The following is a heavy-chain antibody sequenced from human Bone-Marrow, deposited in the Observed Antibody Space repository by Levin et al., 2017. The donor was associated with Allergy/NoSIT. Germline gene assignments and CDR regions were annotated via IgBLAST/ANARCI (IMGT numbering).Heavy chain of an antibody. CDR3: AEQEGGLAGTLGV. Sequence: LSLTCAASGFTFSTYVMSWVRQPPGMGLEWVSTISDSGFTTHYADSVKGRFTISRDNSKNTLFLQMNSLRAEDTAVYYCAEQEGGLAGTLGVWGQGTTVTVSS. CDR1: GFTFSTYV. D-gene: IGHD7-27*01. J-gene: IGHJ6*02. V-gene: IGHV3-23*01. CDR2: ISDSGFTT.